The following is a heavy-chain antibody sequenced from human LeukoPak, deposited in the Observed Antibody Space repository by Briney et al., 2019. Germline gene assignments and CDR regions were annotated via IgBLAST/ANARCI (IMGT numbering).Heavy chain of an antibody. J-gene: IGHJ4*02. CDR1: GYSISSGYS. CDR3: ARRKTLFWYFDY. CDR2: IYSSGST. Sequence: PSETLSLTCAVSGYSISSGYSWDWIRQSPGKGLEWIGNIYSSGSTYYNPSLKSRVTISVDTSKNQFSLSLNSVTAADTAVYYCARRKTLFWYFDYWSQGTLVTVSS. V-gene: IGHV4-38-2*01. D-gene: IGHD3-3*01.